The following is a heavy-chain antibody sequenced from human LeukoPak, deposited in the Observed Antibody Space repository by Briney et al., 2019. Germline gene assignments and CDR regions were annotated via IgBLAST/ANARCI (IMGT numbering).Heavy chain of an antibody. Sequence: PGGSLRLSCAASGFTFSSYSMNWVRQAPGKGLEWVSSISSSSYIYYADSVKGRFTISRDNAKNSLYLQMNSLRAEDTAVYYCARDRGSSWPGGFDYWGQGTLVTVSS. CDR3: ARDRGSSWPGGFDY. V-gene: IGHV3-21*01. J-gene: IGHJ4*02. D-gene: IGHD6-13*01. CDR2: ISSSSYI. CDR1: GFTFSSYS.